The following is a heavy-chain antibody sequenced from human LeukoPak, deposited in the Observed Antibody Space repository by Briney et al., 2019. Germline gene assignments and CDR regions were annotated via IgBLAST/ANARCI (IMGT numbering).Heavy chain of an antibody. D-gene: IGHD3-10*01. V-gene: IGHV1-3*03. CDR1: GYTFTSYA. J-gene: IGHJ4*02. CDR2: INDRNGNT. Sequence: ASVKVSCKASGYTFTSYAMHWVRQAPGQRREWMGWINDRNGNTKYSQEFQGRVTITRDTSASTAYMELSSLRSEDMAVYYCARELLWFGELPSGGFDYWGQGTLVTVSS. CDR3: ARELLWFGELPSGGFDY.